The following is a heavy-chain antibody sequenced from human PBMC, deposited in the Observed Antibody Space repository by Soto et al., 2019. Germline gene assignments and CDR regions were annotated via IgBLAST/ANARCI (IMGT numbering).Heavy chain of an antibody. CDR3: AKGGWLRLALYVDY. Sequence: QSGGSLRLSCAASGFTFSSYAMSWVRQAPGKGLEWVSAISGSGGSTYYADSVKGRFTISRDNSKNTLYLQMNSLRAEDTAVYYCAKGGWLRLALYVDYWGQGTLVTVSS. J-gene: IGHJ4*02. CDR1: GFTFSSYA. CDR2: ISGSGGST. V-gene: IGHV3-23*01. D-gene: IGHD5-12*01.